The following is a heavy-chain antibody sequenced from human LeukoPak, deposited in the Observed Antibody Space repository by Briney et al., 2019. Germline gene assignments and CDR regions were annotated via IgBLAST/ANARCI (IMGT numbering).Heavy chain of an antibody. CDR2: INPNSGGT. CDR1: GYTFTGYY. J-gene: IGHJ6*03. D-gene: IGHD6-6*01. V-gene: IGHV1-2*02. CDR3: ARDGVAARHYYCYYYMDV. Sequence: ASVKVSCKASGYTFTGYYMHWVRQAPGQGLEWMGWINPNSGGTNYAQKFQGRVTMTRDTSISTAYMELSRLRSDDTAVYYCARDGVAARHYYCYYYMDVWGKGTTVTVSS.